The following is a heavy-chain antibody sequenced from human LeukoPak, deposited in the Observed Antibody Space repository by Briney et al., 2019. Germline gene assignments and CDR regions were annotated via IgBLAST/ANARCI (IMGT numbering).Heavy chain of an antibody. D-gene: IGHD6-13*01. Sequence: GRSLRLSCAASGFTFSNYAMHWVRQAPGKGLEWVAVISYDGNNKYYAGSVKGRFTISRDNSKNTLYLQMNSLRAEDTAVYYCARDFGSTSWSIDYWGQGTLVTVSS. CDR2: ISYDGNNK. V-gene: IGHV3-30-3*01. CDR3: ARDFGSTSWSIDY. J-gene: IGHJ4*02. CDR1: GFTFSNYA.